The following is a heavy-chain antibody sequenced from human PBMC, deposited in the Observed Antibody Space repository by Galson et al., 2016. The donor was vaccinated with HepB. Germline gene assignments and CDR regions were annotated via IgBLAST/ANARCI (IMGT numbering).Heavy chain of an antibody. J-gene: IGHJ5*02. V-gene: IGHV1-46*01. D-gene: IGHD1-26*01. Sequence: SVKVSCKASGYTFTSYYMHWVRQAPGQGLEWMGIINPSGGSTSYAQKFQGRVTMTRDTSTSTADMELSSLRTEDTAVYCCARSAYSGSYYGRDWVDPWGQGTLVTVSS. CDR2: INPSGGST. CDR3: ARSAYSGSYYGRDWVDP. CDR1: GYTFTSYY.